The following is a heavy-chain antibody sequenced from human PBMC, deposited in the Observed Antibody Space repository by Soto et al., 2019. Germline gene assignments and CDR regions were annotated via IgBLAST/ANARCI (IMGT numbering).Heavy chain of an antibody. V-gene: IGHV3-49*03. CDR3: TRVGSPYYYYYMDV. J-gene: IGHJ6*03. D-gene: IGHD3-16*01. Sequence: PGGSLRLSCTASGFTFGDYAMSWFRQAPGKWLEWVGFIRSKAYGGTTEYAASVKGRFTISRDDSKSIAYLQMNSLKTEDTAVYYCTRVGSPYYYYYMDVWGKGTTVTVSS. CDR1: GFTFGDYA. CDR2: IRSKAYGGTT.